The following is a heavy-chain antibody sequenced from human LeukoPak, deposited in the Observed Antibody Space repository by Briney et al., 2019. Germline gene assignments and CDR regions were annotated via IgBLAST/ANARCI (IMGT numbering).Heavy chain of an antibody. D-gene: IGHD2-15*01. Sequence: SETLSLTCTVSGGSISSYSWSWIRQPAGKGLEWIGRISTTGSTNYNPSLKSRVTISVDKSKNQFSLKLSSVTAADTAVYYCARSGAYCSGVSCYYSYWGQGTLVTVSS. V-gene: IGHV4-4*07. CDR2: ISTTGST. CDR3: ARSGAYCSGVSCYYSY. CDR1: GGSISSYS. J-gene: IGHJ4*02.